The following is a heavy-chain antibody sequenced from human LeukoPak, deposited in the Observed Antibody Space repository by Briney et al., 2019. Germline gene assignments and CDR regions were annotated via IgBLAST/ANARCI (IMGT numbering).Heavy chain of an antibody. CDR2: INPNSGGT. CDR3: AREMNCSGGSCYSPYYYYYYYMDV. Sequence: ASVKVSCKASGYTFTGYYMHWVRQAPGQGLEWMGWINPNSGGTNYAQKFQGRVTMTRDTSISTAYMELSRLRSDDTAVYYCAREMNCSGGSCYSPYYYYYYYMDVWGKGTTVTISS. D-gene: IGHD2-15*01. J-gene: IGHJ6*03. CDR1: GYTFTGYY. V-gene: IGHV1-2*02.